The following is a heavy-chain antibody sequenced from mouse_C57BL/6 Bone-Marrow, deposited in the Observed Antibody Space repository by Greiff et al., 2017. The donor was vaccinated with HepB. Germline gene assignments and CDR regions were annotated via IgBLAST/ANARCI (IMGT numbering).Heavy chain of an antibody. D-gene: IGHD4-1*01. J-gene: IGHJ2*01. V-gene: IGHV1-85*01. CDR3: AGWLPNWDGHYFDY. CDR2: IYPRDGST. CDR1: GYTFTSYD. Sequence: QVQLQQSGPELVKPGASVKLSCKASGYTFTSYDINWVKQRPGQGLEWIGWIYPRDGSTKYNEKFKGKATLTVDTSSSTAYMELHSLTSEYSAVYFCAGWLPNWDGHYFDYWGQGTTLTVSS.